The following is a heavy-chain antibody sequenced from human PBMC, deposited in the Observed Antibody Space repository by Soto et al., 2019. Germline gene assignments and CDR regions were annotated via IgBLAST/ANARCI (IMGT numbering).Heavy chain of an antibody. J-gene: IGHJ1*01. CDR2: ISSSGSTI. CDR1: GFTFSSYE. Sequence: GGSLRLSCAASGFTFSSYEMNWVRQAPGKGLEWVSYISSSGSTIYYADSVKGRFTISRDNAKNSLYLQMNSLRAEDTAVYYCAGGAFGDGYGMHWGHGTLVTVSS. D-gene: IGHD2-21*01. V-gene: IGHV3-48*03. CDR3: AGGAFGDGYGMH.